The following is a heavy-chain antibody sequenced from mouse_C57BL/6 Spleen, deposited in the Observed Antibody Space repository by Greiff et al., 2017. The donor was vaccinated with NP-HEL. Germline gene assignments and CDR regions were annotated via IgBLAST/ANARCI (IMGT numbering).Heavy chain of an antibody. V-gene: IGHV1-82*01. D-gene: IGHD1-1*01. CDR1: GYAFSSSW. Sequence: VQLQQSGPELVKPGASVKISCKASGYAFSSSWMNWVKQRPGKGLEWNGRIYPGDGDTNYNGKFKGKATLTADKSSSTAYMQLSSLTSEDSAVYFCASERITTVVEGHAMDYWGQGTSVTVSS. CDR3: ASERITTVVEGHAMDY. CDR2: IYPGDGDT. J-gene: IGHJ4*01.